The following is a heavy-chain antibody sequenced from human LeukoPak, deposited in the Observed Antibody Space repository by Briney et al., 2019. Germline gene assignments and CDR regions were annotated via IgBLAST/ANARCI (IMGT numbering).Heavy chain of an antibody. D-gene: IGHD1-14*01. CDR1: GGSISSYY. CDR2: IYYSGST. CDR3: ARDDRNWGYFDY. V-gene: IGHV4-59*01. J-gene: IGHJ4*02. Sequence: SSETLSLTCTVSGGSISSYYWSWIRQPPGKGLEWIGYIYYSGSTNYNPSLKSRVTISVDTSKNQFSLKLSSATAADTAVYCCARDDRNWGYFDYWGQGTLVTVSS.